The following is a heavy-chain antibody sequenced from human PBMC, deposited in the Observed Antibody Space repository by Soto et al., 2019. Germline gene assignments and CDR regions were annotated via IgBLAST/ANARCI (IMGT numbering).Heavy chain of an antibody. V-gene: IGHV3-9*01. CDR3: IKDTTPGGLDY. Sequence: PGGSLRLSCVASGIALEDYAMHWVRQVPGQGLEWVSGIYSDDHRTAYADSVKGRFTISRDDAKNSLYLQMNSLRPEDTASYYCIKDTTPGGLDYWGRPILVTVSS. CDR1: GIALEDYA. J-gene: IGHJ4*02. D-gene: IGHD3-16*01. CDR2: IYSDDHRT.